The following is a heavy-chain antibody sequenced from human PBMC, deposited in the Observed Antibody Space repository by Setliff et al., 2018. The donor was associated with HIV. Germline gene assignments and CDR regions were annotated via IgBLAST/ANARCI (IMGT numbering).Heavy chain of an antibody. Sequence: GGSLRLSCAASGFTFSSAWMGWVRQAPAKGLEWVANISPDGSATYYVDSVKGRFTISRDNAKNSLYLQLNSLRADDTAVYYCARILDMSSRTRTLYHAMDVWGQGTTVTVSS. D-gene: IGHD3-10*01. CDR1: GFTFSSAW. CDR2: ISPDGSAT. J-gene: IGHJ6*02. CDR3: ARILDMSSRTRTLYHAMDV. V-gene: IGHV3-7*01.